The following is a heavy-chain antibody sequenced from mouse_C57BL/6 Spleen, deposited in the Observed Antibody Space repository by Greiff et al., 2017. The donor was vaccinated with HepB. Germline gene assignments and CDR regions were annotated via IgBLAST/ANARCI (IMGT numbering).Heavy chain of an antibody. CDR3: AREGGTSYFDV. CDR2: INPNNGGT. Sequence: VQLQQSGPELVKPGASVKISCKASGYTFTDYYMNWVKQSHGKSLEWIGDINPNNGGTSYNQKFKGKATLTVDKSSSTAYMELRSLTSEDSAVYYCAREGGTSYFDVWGTGTTVTVSS. V-gene: IGHV1-26*01. J-gene: IGHJ1*03. D-gene: IGHD4-1*01. CDR1: GYTFTDYY.